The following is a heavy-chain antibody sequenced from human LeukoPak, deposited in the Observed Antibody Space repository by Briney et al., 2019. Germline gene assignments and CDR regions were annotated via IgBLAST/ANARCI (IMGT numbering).Heavy chain of an antibody. J-gene: IGHJ6*02. V-gene: IGHV3-11*01. CDR2: ISSSGSTI. Sequence: GGSLRLSCAASGFTFSDYYMSWIRQAPGKGLEWVSYISSSGSTIYYADSVKGRFTISRDNAKYSLYLQMNSLRAEDTAVYYCARVACSGGSCYSVYYYGMDVWGQGTTVTVSS. CDR1: GFTFSDYY. D-gene: IGHD2-15*01. CDR3: ARVACSGGSCYSVYYYGMDV.